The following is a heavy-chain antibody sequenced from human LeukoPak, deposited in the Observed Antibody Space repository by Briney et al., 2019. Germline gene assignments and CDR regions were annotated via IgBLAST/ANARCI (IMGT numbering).Heavy chain of an antibody. CDR2: IDYSGST. Sequence: SETLSLTCTVSGGSISSSSYYWGWIRQPPGKGLEWIGSIDYSGSTYYNPSLKSRVTISVDTSKNQFSLKLRSVTAADTAVYYCARADYYGSGSYYGSWYYYMDVWGKGTTVTVSS. CDR1: GGSISSSSYY. J-gene: IGHJ6*03. V-gene: IGHV4-39*07. D-gene: IGHD3-10*01. CDR3: ARADYYGSGSYYGSWYYYMDV.